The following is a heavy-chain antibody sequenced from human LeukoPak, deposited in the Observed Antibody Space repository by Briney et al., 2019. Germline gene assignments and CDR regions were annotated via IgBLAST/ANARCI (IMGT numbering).Heavy chain of an antibody. Sequence: GGSLRLSCAASGFTFTNYAMSWVRQAPGMGLEWVSAISGSGGSTYYADSVKGRVTISRDNHKNTLYLQMNSLRAEATALYYCAKVVSDSGSYWRAYFDYWGQGTLVTVSS. V-gene: IGHV3-23*01. CDR3: AKVVSDSGSYWRAYFDY. CDR1: GFTFTNYA. J-gene: IGHJ4*02. D-gene: IGHD1-26*01. CDR2: ISGSGGST.